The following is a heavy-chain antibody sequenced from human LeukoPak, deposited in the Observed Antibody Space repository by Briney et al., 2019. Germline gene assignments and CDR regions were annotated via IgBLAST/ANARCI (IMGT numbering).Heavy chain of an antibody. Sequence: PGGSLRLSCAASGFTFSSYWMHWVRQAPGKGLVWVSRINSDGSSTYYADSVKGRFTISRDNSKNTVYLQMNSLRAEDTAVYYCASSRRYGDYLYWGQGTLVTVSS. CDR2: INSDGSST. D-gene: IGHD4-17*01. J-gene: IGHJ4*02. V-gene: IGHV3-74*01. CDR3: ASSRRYGDYLY. CDR1: GFTFSSYW.